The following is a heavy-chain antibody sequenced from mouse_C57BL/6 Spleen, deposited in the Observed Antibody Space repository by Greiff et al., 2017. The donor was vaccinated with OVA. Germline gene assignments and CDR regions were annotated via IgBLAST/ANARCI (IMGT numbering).Heavy chain of an antibody. CDR3: ARWGDYDWFAY. Sequence: QVQLQQPGTELVKPGASVKISCKASGYAFSNYWMNWVKQRPGKGLEWIGRIDPGDGDTNYNGKFKGKATLTVDKSSSKAYMQLSSLVTEDSAVYFCARWGDYDWFAYWGHGTLVTVSA. CDR1: GYAFSNYW. V-gene: IGHV1-82*01. J-gene: IGHJ3*01. CDR2: IDPGDGDT. D-gene: IGHD2-4*01.